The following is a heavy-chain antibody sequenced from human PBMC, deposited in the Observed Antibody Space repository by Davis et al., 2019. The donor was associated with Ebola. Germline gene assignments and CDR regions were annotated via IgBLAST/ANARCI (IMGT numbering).Heavy chain of an antibody. Sequence: PGGSLRLSCAASGFTFSSYAMHWVRQAPGKGLAWVAVLSYDGTIKDYAESLKGRFTISRDNSKNMLYLQMNSLRPEDTAVYYCAKPSVVVGDRTLGFDFWGQGTLVTVSS. V-gene: IGHV3-30*18. CDR3: AKPSVVVGDRTLGFDF. CDR2: LSYDGTIK. D-gene: IGHD2-15*01. J-gene: IGHJ4*02. CDR1: GFTFSSYA.